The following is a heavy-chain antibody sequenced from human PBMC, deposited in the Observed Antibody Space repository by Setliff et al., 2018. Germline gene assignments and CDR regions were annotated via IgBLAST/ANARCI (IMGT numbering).Heavy chain of an antibody. CDR3: AREQWLDPPGYYYMDV. Sequence: PSETLSLTCTVSGGSVSSGSYFWSWIRQPPGKGLEWIGYIHYSGSTSNNPSLKSRVTMSVDTSKNQFSLKLSSVTAADTAMYYCAREQWLDPPGYYYMDVWAKGTTVTVSS. CDR1: GGSVSSGSYF. CDR2: IHYSGST. J-gene: IGHJ6*03. V-gene: IGHV4-61*01. D-gene: IGHD6-19*01.